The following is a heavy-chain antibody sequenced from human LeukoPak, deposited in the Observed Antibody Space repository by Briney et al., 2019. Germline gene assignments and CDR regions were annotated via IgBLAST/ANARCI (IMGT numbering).Heavy chain of an antibody. CDR3: ARHPNLQYCSSTSCYSVVYGMDV. CDR1: GYSFTSYW. CDR2: IYPGDSDT. V-gene: IGHV5-51*01. Sequence: GESLQISCQGSGYSFTSYWIGWVRQMPGKGLEWMGIIYPGDSDTRYSPSFQGQVTISADKSISTAYLQWSSLKASDTAMYYCARHPNLQYCSSTSCYSVVYGMDVWGQGTTVTVSS. J-gene: IGHJ6*02. D-gene: IGHD2-2*01.